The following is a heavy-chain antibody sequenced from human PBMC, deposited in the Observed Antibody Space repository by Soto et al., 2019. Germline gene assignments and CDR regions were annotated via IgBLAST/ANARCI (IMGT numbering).Heavy chain of an antibody. Sequence: QVQLVESGGGVVQPGRSLRLSCAASGFSFSTYGMHWVRQAPGQVLEWVAVISYDGRNKYYADSVKGRFTISRDNSKNTLYLRMNSLRAGDTAVYYCAKDHGNGMDVWGQGTTVTVSS. CDR1: GFSFSTYG. V-gene: IGHV3-30*18. CDR2: ISYDGRNK. D-gene: IGHD2-8*01. CDR3: AKDHGNGMDV. J-gene: IGHJ6*02.